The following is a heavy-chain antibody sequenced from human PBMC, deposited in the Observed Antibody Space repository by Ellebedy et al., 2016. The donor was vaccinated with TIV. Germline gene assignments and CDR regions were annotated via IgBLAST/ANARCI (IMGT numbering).Heavy chain of an antibody. CDR3: ARDLNPYGGNVGTFDY. J-gene: IGHJ4*02. CDR1: GDSVSSNSAA. V-gene: IGHV6-1*01. D-gene: IGHD4-23*01. CDR2: TYYRSKWYN. Sequence: SQTLSLTXXISGDSVSSNSAAWNWIRQSPSRGLEWLGRTYYRSKWYNDYAVSVKSRITINPDTSKNQFSLQLNSVTPEDTAVYYCARDLNPYGGNVGTFDYWGQGTLVTVSS.